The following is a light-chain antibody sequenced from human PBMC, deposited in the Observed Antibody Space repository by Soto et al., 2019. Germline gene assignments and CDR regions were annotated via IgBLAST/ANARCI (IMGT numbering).Light chain of an antibody. CDR2: DAS. Sequence: DIQTAQSPSSLSASVGERVTSTCRASQSISSWLAWYQQKPGKAPKLLIYDASSLESGVPSRFSGSGSGTEFTLTISSLQPDDFATYYCQQYNSYWTFGQGTKVDIK. CDR3: QQYNSYWT. J-gene: IGKJ1*01. CDR1: QSISSW. V-gene: IGKV1-5*01.